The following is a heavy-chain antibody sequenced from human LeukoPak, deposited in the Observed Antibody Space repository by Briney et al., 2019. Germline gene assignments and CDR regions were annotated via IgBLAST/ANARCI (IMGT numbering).Heavy chain of an antibody. D-gene: IGHD3-9*01. J-gene: IGHJ6*02. CDR2: IYSGGGT. CDR3: ARGASSFYGISYYNAMDV. Sequence: PGGSLRLSCAASGFTVSTNYMTWVRQAPGKGLEWVSFIYSGGGTKYADSVKGRFTISRDNSKNTLYLQMNSLRAEDTAVYYCARGASSFYGISYYNAMDVWGQGTTVTVSS. CDR1: GFTVSTNY. V-gene: IGHV3-66*01.